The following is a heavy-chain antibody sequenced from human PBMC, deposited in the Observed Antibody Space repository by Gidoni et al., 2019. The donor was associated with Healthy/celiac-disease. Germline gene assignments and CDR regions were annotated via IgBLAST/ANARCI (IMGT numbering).Heavy chain of an antibody. D-gene: IGHD6-13*01. CDR2: IKQDGSEK. J-gene: IGHJ4*02. V-gene: IGHV3-7*01. CDR1: GFTFSSSW. CDR3: ARAGYSSSWPPYYFDY. Sequence: EVQLVESGGGLVQPGGSLRLSCAASGFTFSSSWMSWVRQAPGKGLEWVANIKQDGSEKYYVDSVKGRFTISRDNAKNSLYLQMNSLRAEDTAVYYCARAGYSSSWPPYYFDYWGQGTLVTVSS.